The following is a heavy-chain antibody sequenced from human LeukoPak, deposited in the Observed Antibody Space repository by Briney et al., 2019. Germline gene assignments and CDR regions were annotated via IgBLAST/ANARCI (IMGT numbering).Heavy chain of an antibody. D-gene: IGHD6-13*01. Sequence: PGGSLRLSCVASGFTVSSNYMSWVRQAPGKGLEWVSVIYSGGTTYYADSVQGRFSTSRDNSKNTMYLQMNSLRADDTAVYYCARAYSSSWYGPNWFDPWGQGTLVTVSS. V-gene: IGHV3-66*01. J-gene: IGHJ5*01. CDR2: IYSGGTT. CDR1: GFTVSSNY. CDR3: ARAYSSSWYGPNWFDP.